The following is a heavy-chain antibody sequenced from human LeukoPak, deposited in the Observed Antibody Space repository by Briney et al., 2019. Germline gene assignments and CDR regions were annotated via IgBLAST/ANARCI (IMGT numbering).Heavy chain of an antibody. V-gene: IGHV4-34*01. J-gene: IGHJ4*02. CDR3: ARSTTVTSLDY. CDR2: INHSGST. CDR1: GGSFSGYY. Sequence: SETLSLTCAVYGGSFSGYYWSWIRQPPGKGLEWIGEINHSGSTNYNPSLKSRVTISVDTSKNQFSLKLSSVTAADTAVYYCARSTTVTSLDYRGQGTLVTVSS. D-gene: IGHD4-17*01.